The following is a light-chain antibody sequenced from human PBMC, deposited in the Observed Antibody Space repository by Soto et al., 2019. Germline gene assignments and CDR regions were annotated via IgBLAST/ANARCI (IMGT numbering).Light chain of an antibody. CDR2: GAS. V-gene: IGKV3-20*01. CDR3: QQYTGPPTT. Sequence: EIILTQSPDPLSFSPGERATLSCRSSQTVSSNYLAWCQQRPGQAPRLLIYGASTRAAGIPDRFSGSGSGTDLNLTITRLEPEDSAVYFCQQYTGPPTTFGQGTRLEIK. J-gene: IGKJ5*01. CDR1: QTVSSNY.